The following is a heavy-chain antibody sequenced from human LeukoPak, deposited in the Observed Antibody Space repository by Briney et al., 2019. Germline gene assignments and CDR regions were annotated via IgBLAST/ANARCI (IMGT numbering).Heavy chain of an antibody. V-gene: IGHV4-4*07. J-gene: IGHJ3*02. CDR3: GGGEVPNAFDI. CDR2: IYTSGST. Sequence: SETLSLTCTVSGGSISCYYWIWIRQPAGKGLEWIGRIYTSGSTNYNPSLKSRVTMSVDTSKNQFSLKLSSVTAADTAVYYCGGGEVPNAFDIWGQGTMVTVSS. D-gene: IGHD2-21*01. CDR1: GGSISCYY.